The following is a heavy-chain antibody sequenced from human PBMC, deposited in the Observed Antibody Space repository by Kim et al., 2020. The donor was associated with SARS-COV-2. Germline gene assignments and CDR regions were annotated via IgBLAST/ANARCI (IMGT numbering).Heavy chain of an antibody. V-gene: IGHV1-2*04. J-gene: IGHJ3*02. Sequence: ASVKVSCKASGYTFIGYYMHWVRQAPGQGLEWMGWINPNSGVTNNAQKFQGWVTMTRDTSISTAYMELSRLRSDDTAVYSCARETTVTTGVAAFDIWGQGTMVTVSS. CDR1: GYTFIGYY. CDR2: INPNSGVT. D-gene: IGHD4-17*01. CDR3: ARETTVTTGVAAFDI.